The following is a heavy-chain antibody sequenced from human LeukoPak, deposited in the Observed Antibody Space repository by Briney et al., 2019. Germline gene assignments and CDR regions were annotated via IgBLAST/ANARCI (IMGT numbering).Heavy chain of an antibody. D-gene: IGHD2-21*01. CDR3: AKNNGDSYAFDI. J-gene: IGHJ3*02. V-gene: IGHV3-9*03. CDR2: ISWNSGSI. CDR1: GFTFDDYA. Sequence: GGSLRLSCAASGFTFDDYAMHWVRQAPGKGLEWVSGISWNSGSIGYADSVKGRFTISRDNAKNSLHLQMNSLRAEDMALYYWAKNNGDSYAFDIWGQGTMVTVSS.